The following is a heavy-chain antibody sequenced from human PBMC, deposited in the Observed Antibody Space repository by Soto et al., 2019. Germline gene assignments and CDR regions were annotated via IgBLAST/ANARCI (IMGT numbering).Heavy chain of an antibody. CDR1: GFTFSSYA. CDR3: AKDIIFTASSWLVDY. CDR2: ISGSGGST. D-gene: IGHD1-20*01. V-gene: IGHV3-23*01. Sequence: TGGSLRLSCAASGFTFSSYAMSWVRQAPGKGLEWVSAISGSGGSTYYADSVKGRFTISRDNSKNTLYLQMNSLRAEDTAVYYCAKDIIFTASSWLVDYWGQGTLVTVSS. J-gene: IGHJ4*02.